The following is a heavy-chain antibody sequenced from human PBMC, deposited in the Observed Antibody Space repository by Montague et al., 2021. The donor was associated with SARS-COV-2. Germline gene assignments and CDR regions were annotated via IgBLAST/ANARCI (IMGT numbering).Heavy chain of an antibody. Sequence: SETLSLTCTVSGGSISNFYWSWLRQPPGRGLEWIAYVFYSGTTSYNPSLKSRITISVDRSKNQFSLRLNSVTAADTAVYYCARKIIANAFDVWGHGTTVTVSS. V-gene: IGHV4-59*12. D-gene: IGHD2/OR15-2a*01. J-gene: IGHJ3*01. CDR1: GGSISNFY. CDR3: ARKIIANAFDV. CDR2: VFYSGTT.